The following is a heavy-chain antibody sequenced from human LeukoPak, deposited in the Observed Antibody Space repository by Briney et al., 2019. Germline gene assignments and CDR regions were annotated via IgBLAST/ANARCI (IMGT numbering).Heavy chain of an antibody. CDR2: IYPGDSDT. CDR1: GYSFTSHW. V-gene: IGHV5-51*01. Sequence: GESLKISCKGSGYSFTSHWIAWVRQMPGKGLELMGIIYPGDSDTRYSPSFQGQVTISVDKSITTTYLQWSSLKASDTAMYYCASPALGAGDYSLDVWGQGTTVTVSS. J-gene: IGHJ6*02. D-gene: IGHD3-16*01. CDR3: ASPALGAGDYSLDV.